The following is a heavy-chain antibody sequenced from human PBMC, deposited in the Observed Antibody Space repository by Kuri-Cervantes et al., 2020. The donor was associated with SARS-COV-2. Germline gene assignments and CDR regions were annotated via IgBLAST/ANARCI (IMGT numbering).Heavy chain of an antibody. CDR3: AIRYCSSTSCYTDYGMDV. CDR1: GGSISSYY. D-gene: IGHD2-2*02. V-gene: IGHV4-59*12. CDR2: IYYSGST. J-gene: IGHJ6*02. Sequence: GSLRLSCTVSGGSISSYYWSWIRQPPGKGLEWIGYIYYSGSTNYNPSLKSRVTISVDTYKNQFSLKLSSVTAADTAVYYCAIRYCSSTSCYTDYGMDVWGQGTTVTVSS.